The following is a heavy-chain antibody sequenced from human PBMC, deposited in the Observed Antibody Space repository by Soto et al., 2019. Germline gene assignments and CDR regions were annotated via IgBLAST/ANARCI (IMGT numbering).Heavy chain of an antibody. CDR2: IDPSDSYT. J-gene: IGHJ3*02. CDR3: ATQNALYCSGGSCYTPDAFDI. CDR1: GYXFTSYL. V-gene: IGHV5-10-1*01. Sequence: PXEXLKISCKCSGYXFTSYLVIWVRHMPGKGLELMGTIDPSDSYTNYSPSFQGNVTISADKSISTAYLQWSSLKASDTAMYYCATQNALYCSGGSCYTPDAFDIWGQGTMVTVSS. D-gene: IGHD2-15*01.